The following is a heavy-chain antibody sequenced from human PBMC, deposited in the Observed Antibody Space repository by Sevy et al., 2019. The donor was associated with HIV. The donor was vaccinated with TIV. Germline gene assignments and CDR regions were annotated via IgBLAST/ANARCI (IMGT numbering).Heavy chain of an antibody. J-gene: IGHJ3*02. Sequence: ASVKVSCKASGYTFTSYYMHWVRQAPGQGLEWMGIINPNDGSTSYAQKFQGRVTMTRDTSTSTVYMELSSLRSEDTAVYYCARDHTVIGSNWYGAFDIWGQGTMVTVSS. V-gene: IGHV1-46*01. CDR1: GYTFTSYY. CDR3: ARDHTVIGSNWYGAFDI. CDR2: INPNDGST. D-gene: IGHD6-13*01.